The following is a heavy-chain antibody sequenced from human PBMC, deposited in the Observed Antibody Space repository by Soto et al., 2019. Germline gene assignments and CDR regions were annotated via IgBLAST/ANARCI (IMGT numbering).Heavy chain of an antibody. D-gene: IGHD2-15*01. CDR3: AKDQGGSYLGS. J-gene: IGHJ4*02. Sequence: QVQLVQSGAEVKKPGASVKVSCKASGYTFTSYGISWVRQAPGQGLEWMGWISAYNGNTKYAQKLKGRVTMTTYTSTSTAYMALRSMRSDDTAVCYCAKDQGGSYLGSWGRGTLGAVSS. CDR2: ISAYNGNT. V-gene: IGHV1-18*01. CDR1: GYTFTSYG.